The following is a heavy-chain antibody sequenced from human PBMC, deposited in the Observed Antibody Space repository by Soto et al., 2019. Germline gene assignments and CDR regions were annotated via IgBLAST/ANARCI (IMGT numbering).Heavy chain of an antibody. CDR2: IGAYNGNT. CDR1: GYTFTSYG. J-gene: IGHJ6*02. Sequence: GASVKVSCKASGYTFTSYGISWVRQAPGQGLEWMGWIGAYNGNTNYAQKLQGRVTMTTDTSTSTAYMELRSLRSDGTAVYYCARVRPQQLVGYYYYGMDVWGQGTTVTVSS. CDR3: ARVRPQQLVGYYYYGMDV. D-gene: IGHD6-13*01. V-gene: IGHV1-18*01.